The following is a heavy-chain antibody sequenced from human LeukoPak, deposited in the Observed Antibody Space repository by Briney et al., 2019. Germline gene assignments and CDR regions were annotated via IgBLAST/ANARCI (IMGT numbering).Heavy chain of an antibody. V-gene: IGHV1-69*05. D-gene: IGHD3-22*01. CDR1: GGTFSSYA. J-gene: IGHJ4*02. Sequence: SVKVSCKASGGTFSSYAISWVRQAPGQRLEWMGGIIPIFGTANYAQKFQGRATITTDESTSTAYMELSSLRSEDTAVYFCEAYYYDSSGYYHLDYWGQGTLVTVSS. CDR2: IIPIFGTA. CDR3: EAYYYDSSGYYHLDY.